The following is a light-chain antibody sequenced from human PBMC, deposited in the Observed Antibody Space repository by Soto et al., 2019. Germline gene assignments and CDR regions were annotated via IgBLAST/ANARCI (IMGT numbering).Light chain of an antibody. J-gene: IGKJ2*01. Sequence: DIQMTQSPTSLSASVGDRVTITCRASQPIAMYVNWFKQKPGKAPKPLIYTTSSLQNGVPPRVSGSGSETDCTLTISRLQPEDSATYYCQQSFTTPYTFGQGTKLEIK. CDR3: QQSFTTPYT. V-gene: IGKV1-39*01. CDR1: QPIAMY. CDR2: TTS.